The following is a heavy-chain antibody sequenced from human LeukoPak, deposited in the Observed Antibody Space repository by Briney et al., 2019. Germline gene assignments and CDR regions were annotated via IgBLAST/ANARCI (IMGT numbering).Heavy chain of an antibody. CDR3: SVLPNFDY. Sequence: PSETLSLTCTVSGGSISSSSYYWGWIRQPPGKGLEWIGSIYYSGSTYYNPSLKSRVTISVDTSKNQFSLKLSSVTAADTAVYYCSVLPNFDYWGQGTLVTVSS. V-gene: IGHV4-39*01. J-gene: IGHJ4*02. D-gene: IGHD2-8*02. CDR2: IYYSGST. CDR1: GGSISSSSYY.